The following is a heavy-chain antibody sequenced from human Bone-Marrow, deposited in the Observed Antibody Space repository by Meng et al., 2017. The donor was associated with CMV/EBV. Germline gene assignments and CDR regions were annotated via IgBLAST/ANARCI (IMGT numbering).Heavy chain of an antibody. CDR1: GYTFTSYY. CDR3: ARDRSITMIVVDYYYGMDV. V-gene: IGHV1-46*01. D-gene: IGHD3-22*01. Sequence: ASVKVSCKASGYTFTSYYMHWVRQAPGQGLEWMGIINPSGGSTSYAQKFQGRVTMTRDTSTSTVYMELGSLRSEDTAVYYCARDRSITMIVVDYYYGMDVWGQGTTVTVSS. J-gene: IGHJ6*02. CDR2: INPSGGST.